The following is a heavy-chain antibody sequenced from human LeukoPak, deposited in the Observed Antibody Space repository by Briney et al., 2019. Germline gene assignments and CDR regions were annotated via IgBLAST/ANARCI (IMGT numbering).Heavy chain of an antibody. CDR2: ISWNSGSI. V-gene: IGHV3-9*01. Sequence: PGRSLRLSCAASGFTFDDYAMHWVRQAPGKGLEWVSGISWNSGSIGYADSVKGRFTISRDNAKNSLYLQMNSLRAEDTALYYCTTGYWNYDSGGYFDYWGQGTLVTVSS. J-gene: IGHJ4*02. D-gene: IGHD1-7*01. CDR1: GFTFDDYA. CDR3: TTGYWNYDSGGYFDY.